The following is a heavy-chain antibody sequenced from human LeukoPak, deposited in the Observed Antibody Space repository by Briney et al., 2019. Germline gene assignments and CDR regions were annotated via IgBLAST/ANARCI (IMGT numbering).Heavy chain of an antibody. J-gene: IGHJ4*02. CDR1: EFTFSNYA. Sequence: GGSLRLSCAASEFTFSNYAMTWVRQAPGKGLEWVSGISDSGGSTYYADSVKGRFTISRDNSKNTLYLQMNSLRGEDTAVYYCAKCKGDSAGSLEYWGQGTLVTVSS. D-gene: IGHD2-8*02. CDR3: AKCKGDSAGSLEY. V-gene: IGHV3-23*01. CDR2: ISDSGGST.